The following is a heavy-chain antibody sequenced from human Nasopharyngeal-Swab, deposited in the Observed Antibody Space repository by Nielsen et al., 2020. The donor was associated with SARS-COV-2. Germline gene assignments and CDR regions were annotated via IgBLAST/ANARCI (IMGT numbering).Heavy chain of an antibody. CDR3: ARGQTIFGGVTGPFDY. CDR1: GGFISSGGYY. J-gene: IGHJ4*02. D-gene: IGHD3-3*01. V-gene: IGHV4-31*03. CDR2: IYYSGST. Sequence: SETLSLTCTVSGGFISSGGYYRSWIRQHPGKGLEWIGHIYYSGSTYYNPSLKSRVTISVDTSKNQFSLKLSSVTAADTAVYYCARGQTIFGGVTGPFDYWGQGTLVTVSS.